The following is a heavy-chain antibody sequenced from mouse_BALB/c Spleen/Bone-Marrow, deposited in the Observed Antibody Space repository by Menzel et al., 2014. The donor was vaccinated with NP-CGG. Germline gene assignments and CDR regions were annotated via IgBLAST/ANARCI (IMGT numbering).Heavy chain of an antibody. J-gene: IGHJ2*01. CDR2: VSSGGRYT. Sequence: DVKLMETGGGLSNPGVSRILSCASYGFTFSDYAMSWVRQTPEKRLEWVVTVSSGGRYTYFSDSVKGRFTISRDNAKNTLYLQMTSLRSEDTAMYYCARSGGKYALDY. CDR3: ARSGGKYALDY. D-gene: IGHD5-1-1*01. CDR1: GFTFSDYA. V-gene: IGHV5-9-1*01.